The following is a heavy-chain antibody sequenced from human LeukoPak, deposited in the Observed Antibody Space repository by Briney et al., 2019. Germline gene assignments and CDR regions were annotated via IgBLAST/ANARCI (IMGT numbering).Heavy chain of an antibody. J-gene: IGHJ4*02. CDR1: GFTFSTYG. CDR2: IWYDGSNK. Sequence: GGSLRLSCAASGFTFSTYGMHWVRQAPGKGLEWAALIWYDGSNKYYADSVKGRFTISRDNSKNTLYLQMNSLRAEDTAVYYCAKDLRYYDFWSGLADYWGQGTLVTVSS. V-gene: IGHV3-33*06. CDR3: AKDLRYYDFWSGLADY. D-gene: IGHD3-3*01.